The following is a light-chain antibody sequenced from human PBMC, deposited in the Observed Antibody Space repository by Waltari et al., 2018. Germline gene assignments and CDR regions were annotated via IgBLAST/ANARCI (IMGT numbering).Light chain of an antibody. CDR2: RNN. CDR3: ATWDGSLTAWV. V-gene: IGLV1-47*01. CDR1: PSNIGRHY. J-gene: IGLJ3*02. Sequence: QSVLTPPPSASGTPGQRVTISCSGGPSNIGRHYVYWYQQFPGTAPKLLVYRNNERPSGVPDRIPGSKSGTSASLAISGLRSEDEADYYCATWDGSLTAWVFGGGTKLTVL.